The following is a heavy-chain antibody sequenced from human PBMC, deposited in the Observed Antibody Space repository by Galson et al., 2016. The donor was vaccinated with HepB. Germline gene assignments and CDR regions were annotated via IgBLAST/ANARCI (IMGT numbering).Heavy chain of an antibody. CDR3: ARAVEDAFDI. Sequence: SLRLSCAASGFTLRSYGVHWVRQAPGKGLEWVSYISTSSWSIYYADSVKGRFTISRDNAKDSLYLQMNSLRDEDTAVYYCARAVEDAFDIWGQGTMVTVSS. CDR1: GFTLRSYG. D-gene: IGHD2-2*01. J-gene: IGHJ3*02. CDR2: ISTSSWSI. V-gene: IGHV3-48*02.